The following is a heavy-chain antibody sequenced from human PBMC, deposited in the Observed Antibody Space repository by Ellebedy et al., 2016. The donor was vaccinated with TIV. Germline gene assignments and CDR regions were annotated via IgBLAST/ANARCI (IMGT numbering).Heavy chain of an antibody. J-gene: IGHJ5*02. V-gene: IGHV4-39*07. CDR3: ARISSRKAAAA. CDR2: TYYSGSS. CDR1: GGSISSTNYY. Sequence: SETLSPTCTLSGGSISSTNYYRVWIRQPPGRGLEWMASTYYSGSSNYNPSLKRRVTISADTSKNQFSLKLRSVTAAETAVYYCARISSRKAAAAWGQGVLVTVTS. D-gene: IGHD6-13*01.